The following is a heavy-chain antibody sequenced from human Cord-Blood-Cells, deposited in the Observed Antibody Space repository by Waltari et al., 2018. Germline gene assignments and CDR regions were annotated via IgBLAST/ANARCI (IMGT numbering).Heavy chain of an antibody. Sequence: QVQLQESGPGLVKPSETLSLTCTVSGGSVSSGSYYWSWIRQPPGKGLEWIGYIYYGGSTNYNPSLKSRVTISVDTSKNQFSLKLSSVTAADTAVYYCARDFWSGYHDAFDIWGQGTMVTVSS. D-gene: IGHD3-3*01. CDR2: IYYGGST. J-gene: IGHJ3*02. CDR1: GGSVSSGSYY. CDR3: ARDFWSGYHDAFDI. V-gene: IGHV4-61*01.